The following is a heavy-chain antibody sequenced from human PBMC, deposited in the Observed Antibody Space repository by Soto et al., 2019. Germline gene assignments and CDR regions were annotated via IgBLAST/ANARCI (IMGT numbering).Heavy chain of an antibody. V-gene: IGHV3-23*01. Sequence: LKLSCAASGFTFSSYPMSWVRQAPGKGLEWVSAISGSGGSTYYADSVKGRFTISRDNSKNTLYLQMNSLRAEDTAVYYCAKDQGSLSIAVAGRGYYFDYWGQGTLVTVSS. J-gene: IGHJ4*02. D-gene: IGHD6-19*01. CDR3: AKDQGSLSIAVAGRGYYFDY. CDR2: ISGSGGST. CDR1: GFTFSSYP.